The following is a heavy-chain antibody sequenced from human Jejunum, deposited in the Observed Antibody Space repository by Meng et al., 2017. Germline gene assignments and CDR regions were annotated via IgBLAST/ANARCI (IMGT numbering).Heavy chain of an antibody. CDR3: TRDVRLADSIDHSCPAYDP. J-gene: IGHJ5*02. D-gene: IGHD3-16*01. CDR1: GFTFRTQW. V-gene: IGHV3-74*01. Sequence: GESLKISCAASGFTFRTQWMHWVRQAPGKGLEWVARVNADGSDTIYADSVRGRFAISRDNGKNMVYLQMSSLRAEDTARYYCTRDVRLADSIDHSCPAYDPWGQGTRVTVSS. CDR2: VNADGSDT.